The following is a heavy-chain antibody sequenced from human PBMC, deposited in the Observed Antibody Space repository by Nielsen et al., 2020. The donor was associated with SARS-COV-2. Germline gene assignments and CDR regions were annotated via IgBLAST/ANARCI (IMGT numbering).Heavy chain of an antibody. CDR3: ARDLQPYGMDV. J-gene: IGHJ6*02. CDR2: INPSGGST. D-gene: IGHD4-11*01. Sequence: ASVKASCKASGYTFTSYYMHWVRQAPGQGLEWMGIINPSGGSTSYAQKFQGRVTMTRDTSTSTVYMELSSLRSEDTAVYYCARDLQPYGMDVWGQVTTVTVSS. CDR1: GYTFTSYY. V-gene: IGHV1-46*01.